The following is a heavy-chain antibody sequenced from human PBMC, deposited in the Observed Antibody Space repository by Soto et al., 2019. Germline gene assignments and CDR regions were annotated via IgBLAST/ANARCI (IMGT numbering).Heavy chain of an antibody. CDR3: AKGSTAMTYFDY. J-gene: IGHJ4*02. CDR1: GFTFSSYG. Sequence: QVQLVESGGGVVQPGRSLRLSCAASGFTFSSYGMHWVRQAPGKGLEWVAVISYDGSNKYYADSVKGRFTISRDNSKNTRYLQMNSLRAGDTAVYYCAKGSTAMTYFDYWGQGTLVTVSS. V-gene: IGHV3-30*18. CDR2: ISYDGSNK. D-gene: IGHD5-18*01.